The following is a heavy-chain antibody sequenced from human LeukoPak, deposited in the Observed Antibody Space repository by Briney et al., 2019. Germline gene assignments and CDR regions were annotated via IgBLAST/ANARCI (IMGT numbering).Heavy chain of an antibody. Sequence: SETLTLSCTVSGGSISGYFWSWIRQPAGKGLEWIGRIYATGTTNYNPSLKSRVTMSVDTSKNQFSLNLTSVTAADTAVYYCAREGGGSNRCLDWGQGTLVTVSS. CDR3: AREGGGSNRCLD. J-gene: IGHJ1*01. V-gene: IGHV4-4*07. CDR1: GGSISGYF. CDR2: IYATGTT. D-gene: IGHD3-16*02.